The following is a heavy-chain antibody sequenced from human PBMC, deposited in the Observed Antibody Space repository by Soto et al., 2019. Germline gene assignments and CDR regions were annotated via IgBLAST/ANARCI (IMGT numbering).Heavy chain of an antibody. J-gene: IGHJ4*02. V-gene: IGHV4-38-2*01. CDR3: ARGADVLRFSESLPTSQYYFDY. D-gene: IGHD3-3*01. CDR1: GYSISSGYY. Sequence: SETLSLTCAVSGYSISSGYYWGWIRQPPGKGLEWIGSIYHSGSTYYNPSLKSRVTISVDTSKNQFSLKLSSVTAADTAVYYCARGADVLRFSESLPTSQYYFDYWGQGTLVTVSS. CDR2: IYHSGST.